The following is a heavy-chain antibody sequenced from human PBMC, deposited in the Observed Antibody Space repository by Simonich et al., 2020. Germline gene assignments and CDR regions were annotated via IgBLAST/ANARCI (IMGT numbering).Heavy chain of an antibody. V-gene: IGHV3-33*01. CDR1: GFTFSSYG. CDR3: ARDRYCSGGSCYYFDY. J-gene: IGHJ4*02. Sequence: QVQLVESGGGVVQPGRSLRLSCAASGFTFSSYGMHWFRQAPGKGLEGVVVIWYDGSNKYYADSVKGRFTISRDNSKNTLYLQMNSLRAEDTAVYYCARDRYCSGGSCYYFDYWGQGTLVTVSS. D-gene: IGHD2-15*01. CDR2: IWYDGSNK.